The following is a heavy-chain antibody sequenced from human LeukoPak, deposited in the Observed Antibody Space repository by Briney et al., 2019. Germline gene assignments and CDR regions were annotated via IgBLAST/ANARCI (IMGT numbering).Heavy chain of an antibody. Sequence: GGSLRLSCAASGFTFSSYAMHWVRQAPGKGLEWVAVISYDGSNKYYADSVKGRFTISRDNSKNTLYLQMNSLRAEDTAVYYCARAPLDCSSTSCYFPSYYYYYMDVWGKGTTVTVSS. V-gene: IGHV3-30-3*01. J-gene: IGHJ6*03. CDR2: ISYDGSNK. CDR3: ARAPLDCSSTSCYFPSYYYYYMDV. CDR1: GFTFSSYA. D-gene: IGHD2-2*01.